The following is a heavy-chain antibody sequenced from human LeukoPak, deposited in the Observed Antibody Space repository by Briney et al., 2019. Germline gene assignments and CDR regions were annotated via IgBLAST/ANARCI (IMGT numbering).Heavy chain of an antibody. CDR3: ASTIFGVVTLDY. Sequence: ASVKVSCKASGYTFTGYYMHWVRQAPGQGLERMGWINPNSGGTNYAQKFQGRVTMTRDTSISTAYMELSRLRSDDTAVYYCASTIFGVVTLDYWGQGTLVTVSS. CDR2: INPNSGGT. V-gene: IGHV1-2*02. J-gene: IGHJ4*02. D-gene: IGHD3-3*01. CDR1: GYTFTGYY.